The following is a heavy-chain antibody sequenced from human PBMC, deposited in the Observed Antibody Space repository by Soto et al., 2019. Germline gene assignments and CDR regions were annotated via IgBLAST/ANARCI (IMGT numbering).Heavy chain of an antibody. V-gene: IGHV1-69*06. CDR3: ARGGEVPASIREYYYGLDV. D-gene: IGHD2-2*02. CDR2: IIPMFGTP. J-gene: IGHJ6*02. CDR1: GGIFNSYA. Sequence: QAQLVQSGAEVKKPGSSVKVSCKGFGGIFNSYAISWVRQAPGQGPEWLGGIIPMFGTPNYAQKFQGRVTISVDKSTRTAYMELNRLRSEDTAVYYCARGGEVPASIREYYYGLDVWGQGTTVTVSS.